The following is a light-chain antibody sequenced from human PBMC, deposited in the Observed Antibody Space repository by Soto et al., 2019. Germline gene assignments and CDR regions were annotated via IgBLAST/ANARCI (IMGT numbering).Light chain of an antibody. Sequence: QSALTQPASVSGSPGQSITISCTGTSSDDGSYNLVSWYQQHPGKAPKLMIYEGSKRPSGVSNRFSGSKSGNTASLTISGLQAEDEADYYCCSYAGSSTPHVVFGGGTKLTVL. CDR3: CSYAGSSTPHVV. J-gene: IGLJ2*01. V-gene: IGLV2-23*01. CDR1: SSDDGSYNL. CDR2: EGS.